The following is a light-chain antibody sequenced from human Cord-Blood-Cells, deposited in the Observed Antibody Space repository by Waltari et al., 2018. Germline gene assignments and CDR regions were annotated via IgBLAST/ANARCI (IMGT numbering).Light chain of an antibody. CDR1: PSISSW. V-gene: IGKV1-5*03. CDR2: KAS. CDR3: QQYNSYSLWT. J-gene: IGKJ1*01. Sequence: DIQMTQSPSTLSASVGDRVTITCRASPSISSWLAWYQQKPGTAPKLLIYKASSLESGVPSRFSGSGSGTEFTLTIRSLQPDDFATYYCQQYNSYSLWTFGQGTKVEIK.